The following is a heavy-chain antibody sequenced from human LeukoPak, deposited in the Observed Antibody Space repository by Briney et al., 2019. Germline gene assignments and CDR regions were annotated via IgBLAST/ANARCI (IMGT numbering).Heavy chain of an antibody. D-gene: IGHD6-19*01. CDR1: GYTFTNYY. Sequence: ASVKVSCKASGYTFTNYYMHWVRQATGQGLEWMGWMNPNSGNTGYAQKFQGRVTMTRNTSISTAYMELSSLRSEDTAVYYCARGGSGWYHYYYMDVWGKGTTVTISS. V-gene: IGHV1-8*02. CDR3: ARGGSGWYHYYYMDV. CDR2: MNPNSGNT. J-gene: IGHJ6*03.